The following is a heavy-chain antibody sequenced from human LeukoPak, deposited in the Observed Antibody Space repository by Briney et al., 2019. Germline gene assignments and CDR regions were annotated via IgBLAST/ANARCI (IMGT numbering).Heavy chain of an antibody. CDR2: GDPKSGST. Sequence: ASVKVSCKASGYSITDYYIHWVRQARGRGLEWIGWGDPKSGSTIYAQKFQGRVTMTRDTSLNTAYMELSGLIPDDTAVYYCGRDRRGPFDYWGQGTLVTVSS. D-gene: IGHD3/OR15-3a*01. CDR1: GYSITDYY. CDR3: GRDRRGPFDY. J-gene: IGHJ4*02. V-gene: IGHV1-2*02.